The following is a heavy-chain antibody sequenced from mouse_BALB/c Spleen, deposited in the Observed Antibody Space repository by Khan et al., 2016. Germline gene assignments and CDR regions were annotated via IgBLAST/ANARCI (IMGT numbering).Heavy chain of an antibody. J-gene: IGHJ3*01. Sequence: QVQLQQSGADLVRPGTSVKVSCKASGYAFTNVLIDWIKQRPGQGLDWIGVINPGSGSTNYNEKLKGKATLTADKSSSTAYMQLSSLTSDDSAVDFCASQYGSSYVGFAYWGQGTLVTVSA. CDR1: GYAFTNVL. CDR2: INPGSGST. CDR3: ASQYGSSYVGFAY. V-gene: IGHV1-54*01. D-gene: IGHD1-1*01.